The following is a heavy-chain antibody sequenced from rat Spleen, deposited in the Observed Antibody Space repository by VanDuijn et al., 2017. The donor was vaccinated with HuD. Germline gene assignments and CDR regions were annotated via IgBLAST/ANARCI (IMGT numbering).Heavy chain of an antibody. J-gene: IGHJ2*01. CDR3: VRHQQLHFDY. V-gene: IGHV5-25*01. CDR1: GFTFSDYY. D-gene: IGHD1-10*01. Sequence: EVQLVESGGGLVQPGRSLKLSCAASGFTFSDYYMAWVRQAPTKGLEWVAYISSDGGRNFYRDSVKGRFTISRDNAKSSLYLQMDSLRSGDTATYYCVRHQQLHFDYWGQGPMVTVSS. CDR2: ISSDGGRN.